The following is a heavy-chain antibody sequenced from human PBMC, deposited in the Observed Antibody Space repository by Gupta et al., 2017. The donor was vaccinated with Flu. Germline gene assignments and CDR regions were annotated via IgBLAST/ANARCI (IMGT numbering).Heavy chain of an antibody. CDR3: ARWRNDYYYYYMDV. Sequence: RQPPGKGLEWIGYIYYSGSTNYNPSLKSRVTISVDTSKNQFSLKLSSVTAADTAVYYCARWRNDYYYYYMDVWGKGTTVTVSS. CDR2: IYYSGST. J-gene: IGHJ6*03. V-gene: IGHV4-59*08. D-gene: IGHD4-4*01.